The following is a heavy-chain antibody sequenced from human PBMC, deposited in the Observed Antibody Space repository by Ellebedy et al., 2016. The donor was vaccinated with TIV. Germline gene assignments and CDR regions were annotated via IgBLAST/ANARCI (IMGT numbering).Heavy chain of an antibody. V-gene: IGHV1-46*01. CDR2: MNPNSGNT. Sequence: AASVKVSCKASGYTFTGYYMHWVRQAPGQGLEWMGWMNPNSGNTSYAQKFQGRVTMTRDTSTSTVYMELSSLRSEDTAVYSCARGSVYDSSGYYCGGRSDAWGQGSLVTVSS. D-gene: IGHD3-22*01. CDR3: ARGSVYDSSGYYCGGRSDA. CDR1: GYTFTGYY. J-gene: IGHJ5*02.